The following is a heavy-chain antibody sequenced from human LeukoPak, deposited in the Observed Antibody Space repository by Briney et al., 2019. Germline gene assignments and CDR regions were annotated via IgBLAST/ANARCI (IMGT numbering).Heavy chain of an antibody. Sequence: GASVKVSCKASGYAFTSYHIHWMRQAPGQGLGWMGIIIPSSGSTTYAQKFQGRVTMTRGTSTSTVYMELSSLTSDDTAVYFCARSDYNDYRGLGFWGQGTLVTVSS. V-gene: IGHV1-46*01. CDR1: GYAFTSYH. D-gene: IGHD4-11*01. J-gene: IGHJ4*02. CDR3: ARSDYNDYRGLGF. CDR2: IIPSSGST.